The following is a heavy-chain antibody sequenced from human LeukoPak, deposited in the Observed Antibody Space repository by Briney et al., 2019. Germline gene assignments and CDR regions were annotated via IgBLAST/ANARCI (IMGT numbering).Heavy chain of an antibody. CDR3: AREGYDSSSATRSNYYYGMDV. D-gene: IGHD6-6*01. CDR1: GFTFGDYA. V-gene: IGHV3-49*04. J-gene: IGHJ6*02. CDR2: IRSKAYGGTT. Sequence: GGSLRLSCTASGFTFGDYAMTWVRQAPGKGLEWVGFIRSKAYGGTTEYAASVKGRFTISRDNAKNSLYLQMNSLRAEDTAVYYCAREGYDSSSATRSNYYYGMDVWGQGTTVTVSS.